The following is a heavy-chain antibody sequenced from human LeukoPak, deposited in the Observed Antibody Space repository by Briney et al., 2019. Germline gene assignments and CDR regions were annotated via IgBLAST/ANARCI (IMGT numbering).Heavy chain of an antibody. CDR1: GFTFSSYS. CDR2: ISSSSSYI. V-gene: IGHV3-21*01. Sequence: GGSLRLSCAASGFTFSSYSMNWVRQAPGKGLEWVSSISSSSSYIYYADSVKGRFTISRDNAKNTLYLQMNSLRVEDSAVYYCATERPDSRVLDYWGQEPWSPSPQ. CDR3: ATERPDSRVLDY. D-gene: IGHD3-10*01. J-gene: IGHJ4*01.